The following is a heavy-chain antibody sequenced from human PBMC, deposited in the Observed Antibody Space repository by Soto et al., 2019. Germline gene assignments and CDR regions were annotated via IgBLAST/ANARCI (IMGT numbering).Heavy chain of an antibody. CDR2: FNPDTGDR. CDR1: GGSFSTYA. D-gene: IGHD3-3*01. J-gene: IGHJ4*02. V-gene: IGHV1-2*02. CDR3: ARAYEFVCDS. Sequence: SPVKVSCKASGGSFSTYAISWLRQAPGQGLEWMGWFNPDTGDRNYAQRFQGRLTLTRDTSITTAYMALTRLTSDDTAAYFCARAYEFVCDSWGQGNLVTV.